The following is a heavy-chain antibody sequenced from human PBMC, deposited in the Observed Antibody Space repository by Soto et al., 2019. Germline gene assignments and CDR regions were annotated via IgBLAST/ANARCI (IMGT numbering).Heavy chain of an antibody. Sequence: SVTMCVTSTVAGGKIISNSGCWIWIRKPPGKGLEWIGQIYHTGTTSYNPSLKSRVTISVDTSKNQFSLKLSSVTAADTAVYYCARGEERVAMPSGYWGQGTLVTVSS. CDR3: ARGEERVAMPSGY. D-gene: IGHD2-2*01. CDR1: GGKIISNSGC. J-gene: IGHJ4*02. CDR2: IYHTGTT. V-gene: IGHV4-61*01.